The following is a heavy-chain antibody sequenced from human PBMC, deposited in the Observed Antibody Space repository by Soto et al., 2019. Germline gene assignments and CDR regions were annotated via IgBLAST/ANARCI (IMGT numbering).Heavy chain of an antibody. CDR1: CYTFTSYG. Sequence: ASVTVSCKASCYTFTSYGISWVRQAPGQGLEWMGWISAYNGNTNYAQKLQGRVTMTTDTSTSTAYMELRSLRSDDTAVYYCAREYSNYRPDYFDYWGQGTLVTVSS. CDR2: ISAYNGNT. J-gene: IGHJ4*02. CDR3: AREYSNYRPDYFDY. V-gene: IGHV1-18*01. D-gene: IGHD4-4*01.